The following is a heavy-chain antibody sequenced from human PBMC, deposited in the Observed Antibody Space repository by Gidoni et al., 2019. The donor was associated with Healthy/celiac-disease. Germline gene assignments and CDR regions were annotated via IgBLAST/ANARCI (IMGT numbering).Heavy chain of an antibody. CDR1: GYTFTSYY. Sequence: QLQLVQSGAEVKKPGASVKVSCKASGYTFTSYYMHWVRQAPGQGLEWMGIINHSGGSTSYAKKYQGRVTMTRDTSKSTVYMELSSLRSEDTAVYYCAREPTYSSGWGGFDYWGQGTLVTVSS. J-gene: IGHJ4*02. CDR3: AREPTYSSGWGGFDY. V-gene: IGHV1-46*01. D-gene: IGHD6-19*01. CDR2: INHSGGST.